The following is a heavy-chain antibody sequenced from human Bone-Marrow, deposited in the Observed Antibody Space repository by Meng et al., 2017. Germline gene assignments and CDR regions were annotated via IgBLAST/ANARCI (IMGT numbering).Heavy chain of an antibody. V-gene: IGHV3-48*03. CDR2: ISSSGSTI. J-gene: IGHJ4*02. Sequence: GESLKIPCAASGFTFSSYEMNWVRQAPGKGLEWVSYISSSGSTIYYADSVKGRFTISRDNAKNSLYLQMNSLRAEDTAVYYCARDDRYVWGSYRSFDYWGQGTLVTVSS. CDR1: GFTFSSYE. CDR3: ARDDRYVWGSYRSFDY. D-gene: IGHD3-16*02.